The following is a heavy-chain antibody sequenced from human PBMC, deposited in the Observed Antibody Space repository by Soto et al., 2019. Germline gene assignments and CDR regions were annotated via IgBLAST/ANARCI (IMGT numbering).Heavy chain of an antibody. V-gene: IGHV1-69*04. J-gene: IGHJ5*02. Sequence: ASVKVSCKASGYTFANYAMHWVRQAPGQGLEWMGRIIPILGIANYAQKFQGRVTITADKSTSTAYMELSSLRSEDTAVYYCARGYSYGSDWFDTWGQGTLVTVSS. CDR3: ARGYSYGSDWFDT. CDR2: IIPILGIA. D-gene: IGHD5-18*01. CDR1: GYTFANYA.